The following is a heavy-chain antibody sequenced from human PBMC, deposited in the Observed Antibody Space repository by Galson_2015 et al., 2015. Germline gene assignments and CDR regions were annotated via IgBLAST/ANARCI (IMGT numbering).Heavy chain of an antibody. CDR3: AKERRSAFCTSTSCESYFDF. J-gene: IGHJ4*02. D-gene: IGHD2-2*01. CDR1: GFTFSRSA. V-gene: IGHV3-23*01. CDR2: ISGSGGST. Sequence: SLRLSCAASGFTFSRSAMTWVRQAAGKGLEWVSSISGSGGSTYYADSVKGRFTVSRDNSKNTLNLRMNSLRAEDTAVYYCAKERRSAFCTSTSCESYFDFWGQGTLVTVSS.